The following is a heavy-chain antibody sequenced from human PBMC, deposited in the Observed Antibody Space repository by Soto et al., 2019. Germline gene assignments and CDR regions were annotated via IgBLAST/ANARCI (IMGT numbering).Heavy chain of an antibody. CDR3: GRDGGYQRFDY. CDR1: GYTFTTYY. J-gene: IGHJ4*02. V-gene: IGHV1-46*03. D-gene: IGHD2-2*01. CDR2: INPSGGNI. Sequence: QVQLVQSGAEVQKPGASVKVSCKASGYTFTTYYIHWVRQAPGQGLEWMGIINPSGGNITYAQKFQGRVTMTRDTSTSTVYMELSSLRSEDTAVYYCGRDGGYQRFDYWGQGALVTVSS.